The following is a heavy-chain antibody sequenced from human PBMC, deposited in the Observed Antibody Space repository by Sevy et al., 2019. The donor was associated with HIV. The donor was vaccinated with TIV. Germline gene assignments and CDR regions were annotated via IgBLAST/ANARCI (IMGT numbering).Heavy chain of an antibody. CDR3: AGDPPNMVATTSAFDI. CDR1: GYTFTSYG. D-gene: IGHD5-12*01. V-gene: IGHV1-18*01. CDR2: ISAYNGNT. J-gene: IGHJ3*02. Sequence: ASVKVSCKASGYTFTSYGISWVRQAPGQGLEWMGWISAYNGNTNYAQKLQGRVTMTTDTSTSTAYMELRSLRSDDTAVYYCAGDPPNMVATTSAFDIWGQGTMVTVSS.